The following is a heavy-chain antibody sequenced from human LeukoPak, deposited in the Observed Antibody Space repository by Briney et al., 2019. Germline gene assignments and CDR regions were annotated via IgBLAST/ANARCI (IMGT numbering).Heavy chain of an antibody. Sequence: GGSLRLSCAASGFTFSSYAMHWVRQAPGKGLEWVAVISYDGSNKYYADSVKGRFTISRDNSKNTLYLQMNSLRAEDTAVYYCARVNDPDSYDSSGYPDWFDPWGQGTLVTVSS. CDR1: GFTFSSYA. V-gene: IGHV3-30-3*01. CDR3: ARVNDPDSYDSSGYPDWFDP. J-gene: IGHJ5*02. CDR2: ISYDGSNK. D-gene: IGHD3-22*01.